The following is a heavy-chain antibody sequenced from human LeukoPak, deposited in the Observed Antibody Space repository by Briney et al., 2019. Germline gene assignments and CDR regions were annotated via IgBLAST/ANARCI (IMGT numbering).Heavy chain of an antibody. CDR3: ARDRDSSNWSFGDY. CDR2: IWYDGSNK. D-gene: IGHD6-13*01. Sequence: GGSLRLSCAASGFTFSSYGMHWVRQAPGKGLEWVAVIWYDGSNKFYADSVKGRFTISRDNSKNTLYLQMNSLRAEDTAVYYCARDRDSSNWSFGDYWGQGTLVTVSS. J-gene: IGHJ4*02. V-gene: IGHV3-33*01. CDR1: GFTFSSYG.